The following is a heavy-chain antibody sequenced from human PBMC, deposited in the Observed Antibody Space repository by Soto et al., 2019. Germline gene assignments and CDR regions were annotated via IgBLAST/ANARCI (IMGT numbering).Heavy chain of an antibody. V-gene: IGHV3-11*01. D-gene: IGHD2-8*01. Sequence: PGGSLRLSCTASGFTVSDYYMSWIRQAPGKXLEWLSYISSSGPTIYDADSVKGRFTISRDNAKNSVYLQMNSLRAEDTAVYYCARGSGVRCTNDCGNWFDPWGQGTLVTLSS. CDR2: ISSSGPTI. CDR1: GFTVSDYY. CDR3: ARGSGVRCTNDCGNWFDP. J-gene: IGHJ5*02.